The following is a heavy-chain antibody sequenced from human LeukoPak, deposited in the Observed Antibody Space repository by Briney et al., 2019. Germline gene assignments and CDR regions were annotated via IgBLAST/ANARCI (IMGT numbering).Heavy chain of an antibody. CDR2: IYYSGST. CDR3: ARGSERENWFDP. V-gene: IGHV4-59*12. D-gene: IGHD6-25*01. J-gene: IGHJ5*02. Sequence: SETLSLTCTVSGGSISSYYWSWIRQPPGKGLEWIGYIYYSGSTNYNPSLKSRVTISVDTSKNQFSLKLSSVTAADTAVYYCARGSERENWFDPWGQGTLVTVSS. CDR1: GGSISSYY.